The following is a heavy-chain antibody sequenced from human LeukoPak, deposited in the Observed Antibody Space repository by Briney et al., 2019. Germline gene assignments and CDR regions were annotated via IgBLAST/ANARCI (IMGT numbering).Heavy chain of an antibody. CDR2: IYYSGST. D-gene: IGHD5-18*01. J-gene: IGHJ4*02. Sequence: SETLSLTCTVSGGSISSSSYYWGWIRQPPGKGLEWIGNIYYSGSTHYNPPLKSRVTISVDTSKNQFSLKLSSVTAADTAVYYCARGRAAMAKPYYFDYWGQGTLVTVSS. V-gene: IGHV4-39*07. CDR1: GGSISSSSYY. CDR3: ARGRAAMAKPYYFDY.